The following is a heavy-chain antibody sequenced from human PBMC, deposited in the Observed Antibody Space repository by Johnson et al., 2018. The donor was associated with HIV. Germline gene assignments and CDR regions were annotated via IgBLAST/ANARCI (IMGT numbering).Heavy chain of an antibody. CDR3: VRTSCTGARCLGYDPFDV. CDR1: GFTFSDHW. Sequence: VQLEESGGGLVQPGGSLRLSCGASGFTFSDHWMQWVRQAPGKGLVWVSRINGDGSRTSYADSVKGRFTIARDNAKNTLFLEMKSLRAEDTAVYYCVRTSCTGARCLGYDPFDVWGQGTMVTVSS. V-gene: IGHV3-74*01. D-gene: IGHD3-16*01. J-gene: IGHJ3*01. CDR2: INGDGSRT.